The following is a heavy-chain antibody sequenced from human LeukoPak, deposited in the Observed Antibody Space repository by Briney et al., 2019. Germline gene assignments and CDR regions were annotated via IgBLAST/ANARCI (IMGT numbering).Heavy chain of an antibody. D-gene: IGHD1-14*01. CDR3: ALLITFDAFDL. J-gene: IGHJ3*01. Sequence: GGSLRLSCAASGFTFSTYAMSWVRQAPGKGLEWVSAVRGSGSDTYYADSVEGRFTISRDNSKNTLYLQMNSLRAEDTAVYYCALLITFDAFDLWGQGTTVTVSS. V-gene: IGHV3-23*01. CDR1: GFTFSTYA. CDR2: VRGSGSDT.